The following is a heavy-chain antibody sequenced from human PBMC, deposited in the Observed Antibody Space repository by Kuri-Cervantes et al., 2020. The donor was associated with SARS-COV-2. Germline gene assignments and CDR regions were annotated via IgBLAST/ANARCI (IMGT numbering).Heavy chain of an antibody. CDR2: IIPIFGTA. J-gene: IGHJ4*02. Sequence: SVKVSRKASGGTFSGYAISWVRQAPGQGLEWMGGIIPIFGTANYAQKFQGRVTITADESTSTAYMELSSLRSEDTAVYYCARAYYYDSSGYYLGDYWGQGTLVTVSS. CDR1: GGTFSGYA. V-gene: IGHV1-69*13. D-gene: IGHD3-22*01. CDR3: ARAYYYDSSGYYLGDY.